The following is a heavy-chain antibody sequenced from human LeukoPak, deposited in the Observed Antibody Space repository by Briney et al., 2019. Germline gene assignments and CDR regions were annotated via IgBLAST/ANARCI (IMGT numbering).Heavy chain of an antibody. D-gene: IGHD1-26*01. CDR3: ARISGSYYEPLFDY. CDR2: ISPNTGDT. J-gene: IGHJ4*02. V-gene: IGHV1-18*01. CDR1: GYSFVSHG. Sequence: ASVKVSCKASGYSFVSHGIAWVRQAPGQGLEWMGWISPNTGDTNYAQNLQGRVTMTTDTSTSTAYMELRSLRSDDTAVYYCARISGSYYEPLFDYWGQGTLVTVSS.